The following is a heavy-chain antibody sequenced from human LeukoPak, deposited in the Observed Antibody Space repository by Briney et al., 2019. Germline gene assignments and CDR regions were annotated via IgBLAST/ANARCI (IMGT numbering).Heavy chain of an antibody. Sequence: GGSLRLSCAASGFTFSSYDMHWVRQAAGKGLEWVSGIGTTGDTYYPGSVKGRFTISRENVKNSLYLQINSLRVEDTAVYYCARGHLPVVDGDSLSDAFDIWGQGTMVTVSS. J-gene: IGHJ3*02. CDR3: ARGHLPVVDGDSLSDAFDI. V-gene: IGHV3-13*01. CDR1: GFTFSSYD. CDR2: IGTTGDT. D-gene: IGHD2-15*01.